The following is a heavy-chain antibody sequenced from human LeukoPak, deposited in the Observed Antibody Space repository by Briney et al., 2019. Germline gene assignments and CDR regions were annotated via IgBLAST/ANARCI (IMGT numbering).Heavy chain of an antibody. CDR2: IYYSGRT. D-gene: IGHD2-21*02. J-gene: IGHJ3*02. CDR3: ARHQRGDSDAFNI. Sequence: SETLSLTCTVSGGSISSYYWSWIRQPPGKGLEWIGYIYYSGRTTCNPSLKSRLTISVDTSKNQFSLRLSSVTAADTAVYYCARHQRGDSDAFNIWGQGTLVNVSS. CDR1: GGSISSYY. V-gene: IGHV4-59*01.